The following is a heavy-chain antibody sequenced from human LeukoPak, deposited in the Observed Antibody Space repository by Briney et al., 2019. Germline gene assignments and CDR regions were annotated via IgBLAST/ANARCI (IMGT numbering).Heavy chain of an antibody. D-gene: IGHD3-9*01. CDR2: IYHSGST. J-gene: IGHJ4*02. V-gene: IGHV4-30-2*01. Sequence: SETLSLTCAVSGGSISSGGYSWSWIRQPPGRGLEWIGYIYHSGSTYHNPSLKNPVTISLDRSKNQFSLKLSSVTAADTAVYYCALEVRDFDILPGYYKRYFDYWGQGTLVTVSS. CDR1: GGSISSGGYS. CDR3: ALEVRDFDILPGYYKRYFDY.